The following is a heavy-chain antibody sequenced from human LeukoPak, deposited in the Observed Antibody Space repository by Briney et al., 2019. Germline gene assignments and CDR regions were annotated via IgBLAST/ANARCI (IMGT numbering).Heavy chain of an antibody. Sequence: SVKVSCKASGYSFTDYHIHWVRQAPGQGLEWMGWINPNSGGTNYAEKFHGRLTTTRDTSISPAFMELSGLRSDDPAVYYCTRFRHVAVAGTPHFDYWGQGALVTVSS. CDR2: INPNSGGT. CDR3: TRFRHVAVAGTPHFDY. J-gene: IGHJ4*02. V-gene: IGHV1-2*02. CDR1: GYSFTDYH. D-gene: IGHD6-19*01.